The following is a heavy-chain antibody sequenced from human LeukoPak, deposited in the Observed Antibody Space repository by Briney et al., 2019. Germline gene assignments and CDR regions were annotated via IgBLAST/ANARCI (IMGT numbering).Heavy chain of an antibody. J-gene: IGHJ3*02. V-gene: IGHV1-2*02. CDR1: GYTFTGYY. CDR3: ARDKFYSSDAFDI. Sequence: ASVKVSCKASGYTFTGYYMHWVRQAPGQGLEWMGWINPNSGGTNYAQKFQGRVTMTRDTSISTAYMELSRLRSDDTAVYYCARDKFYSSDAFDIWGQGTMVTVSS. D-gene: IGHD4-11*01. CDR2: INPNSGGT.